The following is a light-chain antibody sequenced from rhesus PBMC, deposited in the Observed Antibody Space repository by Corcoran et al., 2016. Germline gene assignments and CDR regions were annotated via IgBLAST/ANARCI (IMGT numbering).Light chain of an antibody. CDR2: AAS. J-gene: IGKJ4*01. CDR1: QGSSDY. V-gene: IGKV1-36*02. CDR3: LPGYSTPLT. Sequence: DIQMTQSPSSLSASVGDRVTITCRASQGSSDYLSWYQQKPGKAPKRLIYAASSLESGVPSRLSGSGSGTGFTLTISRLHPEDLAAFYYLPGYSTPLTFGGGTKVEIK.